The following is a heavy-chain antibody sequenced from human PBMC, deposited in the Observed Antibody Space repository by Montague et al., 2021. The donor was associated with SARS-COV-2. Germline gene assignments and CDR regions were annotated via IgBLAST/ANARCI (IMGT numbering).Heavy chain of an antibody. V-gene: IGHV4-34*01. J-gene: IGHJ6*02. CDR2: INHSGST. CDR1: GGSFSGYY. Sequence: SETLSLTCAVYGGSFSGYYWSWIRQPPGKGLEWIGEINHSGSTNYNPSLKSRVTISVDTSKNQFSLKLSSVTAADAAVYYCARGRTVTTFYYYYGMDVWGQGTTVTVSS. CDR3: ARGRTVTTFYYYYGMDV. D-gene: IGHD4-17*01.